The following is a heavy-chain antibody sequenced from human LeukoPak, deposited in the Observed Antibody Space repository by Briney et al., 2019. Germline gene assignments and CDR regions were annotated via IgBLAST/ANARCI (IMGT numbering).Heavy chain of an antibody. CDR2: INPNSGGT. D-gene: IGHD1-26*01. J-gene: IGHJ4*02. Sequence: ASVKVSCKASGYTFTGCYMHWVRQAPGQGLEWMGWINPNSGGTNYAQKFQGRVTMTRDTSIGTAYMELSRLRSDDTAVYYCARVGYSGSYRYLYYFDYWGQATLVTVSS. CDR3: ARVGYSGSYRYLYYFDY. V-gene: IGHV1-2*02. CDR1: GYTFTGCY.